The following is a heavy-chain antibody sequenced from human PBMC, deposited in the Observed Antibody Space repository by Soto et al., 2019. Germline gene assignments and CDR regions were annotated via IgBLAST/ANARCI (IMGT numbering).Heavy chain of an antibody. V-gene: IGHV4-59*01. D-gene: IGHD3-3*01. CDR3: LRWGNYDFWSGYSKQMYYFDY. CDR1: GGSISSYY. Sequence: SETLSLTCTVSGGSISSYYWSWIRQPPGKGLEWIGYIYYSGSTNYNPSLKSRVTISVDTSKNQFSLKLSSVTAADTAVYYCLRWGNYDFWSGYSKQMYYFDYWGQGTLVTVSS. CDR2: IYYSGST. J-gene: IGHJ4*02.